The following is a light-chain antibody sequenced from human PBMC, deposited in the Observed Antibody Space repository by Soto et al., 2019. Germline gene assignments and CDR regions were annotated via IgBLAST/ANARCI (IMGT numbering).Light chain of an antibody. CDR1: QNINTY. Sequence: DIQMTQSPYSLSAAVGDRVTIACRASQNINTYLNWYQQKPGKAPKLLMFDAASLQSGVPSRFSGSGSSTDFTLTITSLQPEDFATYYCQQTSSAPFTFGPGTKVDIK. CDR3: QQTSSAPFT. CDR2: DAA. J-gene: IGKJ3*01. V-gene: IGKV1-39*01.